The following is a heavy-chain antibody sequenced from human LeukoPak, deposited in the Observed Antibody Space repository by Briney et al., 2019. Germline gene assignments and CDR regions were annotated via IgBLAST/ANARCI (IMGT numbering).Heavy chain of an antibody. Sequence: SETLSLTCTVSGGSISSGSYYWSWIRQPAGRGLEWIGRIYTSGSTNYNPSLKGRVTISVDTSKNQFSLRLSSVTAADTAVYYCARERLSSIVGEDYGGQGTLVTVYS. CDR3: ARERLSSIVGEDY. V-gene: IGHV4-61*02. CDR2: IYTSGST. CDR1: GGSISSGSYY. D-gene: IGHD1-26*01. J-gene: IGHJ4*02.